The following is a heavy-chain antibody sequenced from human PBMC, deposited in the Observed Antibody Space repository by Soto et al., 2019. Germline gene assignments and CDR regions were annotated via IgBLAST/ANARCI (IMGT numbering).Heavy chain of an antibody. V-gene: IGHV3-33*01. CDR2: IWSDGNNK. J-gene: IGHJ4*02. D-gene: IGHD1-26*01. CDR1: GFTFSHYG. Sequence: QVQLVESGGGVVQPGRSLRVSCAASGFTFSHYGMHWVRQAPGKGLEWVAVIWSDGNNKDYADSVKGRFTISRDNSKNTVYLQMNSLRAEDTAVYYCARDSIASGSYFHFDYWGQGILVTVSS. CDR3: ARDSIASGSYFHFDY.